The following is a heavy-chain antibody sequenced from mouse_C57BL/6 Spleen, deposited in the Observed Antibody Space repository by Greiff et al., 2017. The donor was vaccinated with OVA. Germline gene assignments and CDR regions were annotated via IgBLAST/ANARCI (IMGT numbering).Heavy chain of an antibody. V-gene: IGHV1-64*01. CDR3: ARGRDYPGDCDY. Sequence: VQLQQPGAELVKPGASVKLSCKASGYTFTSYWMHWVKQRPGQGLEWIGMIHPNSGSTNYNEKFKSKATLTVDKSSSTAYMQLSSLTSEDSAVYYGARGRDYPGDCDYWGQGTTVTVSS. CDR2: IHPNSGST. D-gene: IGHD1-1*01. J-gene: IGHJ2*01. CDR1: GYTFTSYW.